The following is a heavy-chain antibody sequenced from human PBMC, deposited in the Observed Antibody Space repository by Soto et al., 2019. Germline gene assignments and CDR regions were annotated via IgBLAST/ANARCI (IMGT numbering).Heavy chain of an antibody. CDR1: GFTFSSYG. J-gene: IGHJ6*02. CDR2: ISYDGSNK. Sequence: QVQLVESGGGVVQPGRSLRLSCAASGFTFSSYGMHWVRQAPGKGLEWVAVISYDGSNKYYADSVKGRFTISRDNSKNTLYLQMNSLRAEDTAVYYCAKELLRFGELLYPIYYYYGMDVWGQGTTVTVSS. CDR3: AKELLRFGELLYPIYYYYGMDV. D-gene: IGHD3-10*01. V-gene: IGHV3-30*18.